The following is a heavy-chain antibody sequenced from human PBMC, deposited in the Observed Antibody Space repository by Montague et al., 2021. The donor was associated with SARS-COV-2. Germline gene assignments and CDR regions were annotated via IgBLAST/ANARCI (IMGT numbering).Heavy chain of an antibody. V-gene: IGHV3-21*01. CDR2: IGSSSSYM. CDR1: GFTSSSFS. Sequence: SLRLSCAASGFTSSSFSMNWVRQAPGKGLEWVAIIGSSSSYMYYADSVKGRFTISRDNAKNSLYLQMNSLRGDDTAIYYCAREAAPQYCAGGSCYQPEDFWGQGTQVTGSS. CDR3: AREAAPQYCAGGSCYQPEDF. J-gene: IGHJ4*02. D-gene: IGHD2-15*01.